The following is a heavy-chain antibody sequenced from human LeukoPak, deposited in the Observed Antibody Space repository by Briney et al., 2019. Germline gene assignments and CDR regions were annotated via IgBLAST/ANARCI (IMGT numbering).Heavy chain of an antibody. Sequence: GGSLRLSCAASGFTFSSYSMNRVRQAPGKGLEWVSSISSSSSYIYYADSVKGRFTISRDNAKNSLYLQMNSLRAEDTAVYYCARDRYDSSGYRPLYYYYGMDVWGQGTTVTVSS. CDR3: ARDRYDSSGYRPLYYYYGMDV. V-gene: IGHV3-21*01. J-gene: IGHJ6*02. D-gene: IGHD3-22*01. CDR2: ISSSSSYI. CDR1: GFTFSSYS.